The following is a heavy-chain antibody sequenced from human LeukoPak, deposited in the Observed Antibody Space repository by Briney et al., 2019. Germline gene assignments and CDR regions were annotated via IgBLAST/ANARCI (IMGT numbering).Heavy chain of an antibody. D-gene: IGHD1-26*01. V-gene: IGHV4-39*07. J-gene: IGHJ4*02. CDR3: ASLSGSYTFDY. Sequence: SETLSLTCTVSGGSISSSSYYWGWIRQPPGKGLEWIGSIYYSGSTYYNPSLKSRVTISVDTSRNQFSLKLSSVTAADMAVYYCASLSGSYTFDYWGQGTLVTVSS. CDR1: GGSISSSSYY. CDR2: IYYSGST.